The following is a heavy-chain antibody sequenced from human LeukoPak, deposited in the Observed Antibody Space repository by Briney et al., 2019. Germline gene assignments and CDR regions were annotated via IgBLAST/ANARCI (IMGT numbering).Heavy chain of an antibody. CDR1: GFSFSSYG. V-gene: IGHV3-30*18. CDR3: AKTHYDSSGYYLFDY. J-gene: IGHJ4*02. Sequence: GRSLRLSCAASGFSFSSYGMHWVRQAPGKGLEWVAAISYDGSNKYYTDSVKGRFTISRDDSKNTLYLQMNSLRDEDTAVYYCAKTHYDSSGYYLFDYWGQGTLVTVSS. D-gene: IGHD3-22*01. CDR2: ISYDGSNK.